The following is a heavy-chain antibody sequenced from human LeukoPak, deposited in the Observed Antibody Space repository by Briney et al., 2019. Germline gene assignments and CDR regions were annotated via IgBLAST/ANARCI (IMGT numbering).Heavy chain of an antibody. CDR2: INHSGST. V-gene: IGHV4-34*01. D-gene: IGHD6-19*01. Sequence: SDTLSLTCAVYGGSFNGYYWSWLRQPPGKGLEWIGEINHSGSTNYNPSLQSRVTISVDTAENQFSLRLSSVTVADTAVYYCATRRDAVVGWEWGQGTLVTVS. J-gene: IGHJ4*02. CDR1: GGSFNGYY. CDR3: ATRRDAVVGWE.